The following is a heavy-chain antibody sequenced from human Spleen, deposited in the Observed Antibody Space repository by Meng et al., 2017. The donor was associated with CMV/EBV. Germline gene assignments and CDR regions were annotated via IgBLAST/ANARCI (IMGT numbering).Heavy chain of an antibody. Sequence: SVKVSCKASGGTFSSYAISWVRQAPGQGLEWMGGIIPIFGTANYAQKFQGRVTITTDESTSTAYMELSSLRSEDTAVYYCARHIVVVPAAYYYYYGMDVWGQGTTVTVSS. CDR2: IIPIFGTA. CDR1: GGTFSSYA. CDR3: ARHIVVVPAAYYYYYGMDV. V-gene: IGHV1-69*05. J-gene: IGHJ6*02. D-gene: IGHD2-2*01.